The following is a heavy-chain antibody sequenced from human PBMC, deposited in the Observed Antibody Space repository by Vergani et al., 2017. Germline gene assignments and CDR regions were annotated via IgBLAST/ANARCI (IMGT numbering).Heavy chain of an antibody. D-gene: IGHD3-9*01. CDR3: VRGGTFDWLST. J-gene: IGHJ5*02. CDR2: ITPQNGGT. Sequence: QVQLVQSGAEVKKPGAAVKVSCKASGYYFTDNYLHWVRQSPGQGLAWMGRITPQNGGTQYAEKFKGRVTMTRDTSITTAYMELTSLTSDHTAVYYCVRGGTFDWLSTWGQGTLVTVSS. V-gene: IGHV1-2*02. CDR1: GYYFTDNY.